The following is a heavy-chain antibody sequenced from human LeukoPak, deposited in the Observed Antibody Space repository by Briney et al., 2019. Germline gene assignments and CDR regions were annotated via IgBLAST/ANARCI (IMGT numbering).Heavy chain of an antibody. CDR1: GFTFSSYW. CDR2: IKQDGSEK. CDR3: VRDGFCSSASCYDKGGFDF. D-gene: IGHD2-2*01. V-gene: IGHV3-7*03. J-gene: IGHJ4*02. Sequence: GGSLRLSCAASGFTFSSYWMSWVRQAPGKGLEWVADIKQDGSEKYYVDSVKGRFTISRDNSKNTLYLQMNSLRAEDTAVYYCVRDGFCSSASCYDKGGFDFWGQGTLVTVSS.